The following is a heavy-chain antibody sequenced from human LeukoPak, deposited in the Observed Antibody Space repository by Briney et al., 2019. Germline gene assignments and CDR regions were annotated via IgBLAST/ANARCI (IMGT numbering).Heavy chain of an antibody. V-gene: IGHV4-59*12. Sequence: PSETLSLTCTVFGGSISNYYWSWIRQPPGKGLEWIGYIYYSGSTYYNPSLKSRVTISVNTSKNQFSLKLSSVTAADTAVYYCAREGVVGATTPFDYWGQGTLVTVSS. D-gene: IGHD1-26*01. CDR1: GGSISNYY. CDR3: AREGVVGATTPFDY. J-gene: IGHJ4*02. CDR2: IYYSGST.